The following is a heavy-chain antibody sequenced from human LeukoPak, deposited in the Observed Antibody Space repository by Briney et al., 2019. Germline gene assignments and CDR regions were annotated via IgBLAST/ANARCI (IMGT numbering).Heavy chain of an antibody. CDR1: GFTFSSYG. CDR3: ARGYYYDSSGYYPTDAFDI. D-gene: IGHD3-22*01. CDR2: IWYDGSNK. J-gene: IGHJ3*02. Sequence: GGSLRLSCVASGFTFSSYGMYWVRQAPGKGLEWVAVIWYDGSNKYYADSVKGRFTISRDNAKNSLYLQMNSLRAEDTAVYYCARGYYYDSSGYYPTDAFDIWGQGTMVTVSS. V-gene: IGHV3-33*01.